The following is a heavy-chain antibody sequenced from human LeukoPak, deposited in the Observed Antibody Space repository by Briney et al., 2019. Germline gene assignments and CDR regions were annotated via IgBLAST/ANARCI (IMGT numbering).Heavy chain of an antibody. CDR3: ARVDGDGYNYFGSYYYYYMDV. Sequence: ASVKVSCKASGYTFTGYYMHWVRQAPGQGLEWMGWISAYNGNTNYAQKLQGRVTMTTDTSTSTAYMELRSLRSDDTAVYYCARVDGDGYNYFGSYYYYYMDVWGKGTTVTVSS. CDR1: GYTFTGYY. D-gene: IGHD5-24*01. V-gene: IGHV1-18*04. J-gene: IGHJ6*03. CDR2: ISAYNGNT.